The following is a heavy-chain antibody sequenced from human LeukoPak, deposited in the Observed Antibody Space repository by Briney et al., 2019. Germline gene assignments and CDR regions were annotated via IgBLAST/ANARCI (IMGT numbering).Heavy chain of an antibody. CDR3: TSDPNGDYVGAFDM. CDR1: GFTFSRSS. D-gene: IGHD4-17*01. V-gene: IGHV3-30*04. CDR2: ISYDGTDK. J-gene: IGHJ3*02. Sequence: GTSLRLSCEASGFTFSRSSIHWVRQAPGKGLECVAVISYDGTDKYFGDSVKGRFTISRDNSKNTLFLQMNSLRAEDTALYYCTSDPNGDYVGAFDMWGPGTLVTVSS.